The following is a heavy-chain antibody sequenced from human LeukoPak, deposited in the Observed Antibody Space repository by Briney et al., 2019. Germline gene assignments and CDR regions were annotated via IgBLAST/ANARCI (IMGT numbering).Heavy chain of an antibody. D-gene: IGHD3-10*01. V-gene: IGHV1-2*02. Sequence: ASVKVSCKASGYTFTGYYMHWVRQAPGQGLEWMGWINPNSGGTNYAQKFQGRVTMTRDTSISTAYMELSRLRSDDTAAYYCAREFSGNPGYYGMDVWGQGTTVTVSS. CDR2: INPNSGGT. J-gene: IGHJ6*02. CDR3: AREFSGNPGYYGMDV. CDR1: GYTFTGYY.